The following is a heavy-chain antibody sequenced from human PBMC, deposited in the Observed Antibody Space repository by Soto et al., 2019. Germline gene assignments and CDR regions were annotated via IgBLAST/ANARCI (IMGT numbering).Heavy chain of an antibody. CDR2: ISYDGSNK. J-gene: IGHJ3*02. CDR3: AKVLDLEHYYDSSGAAFDI. Sequence: GGSLRLSCAASGFTFSSYGMHWVRQAPDKGLEWVAVISYDGSNKYYADSVKGRFTISRDNSKNTLYLQMNSLRAEDTAVYYCAKVLDLEHYYDSSGAAFDIWGQGTMVTVSS. D-gene: IGHD3-22*01. V-gene: IGHV3-30*18. CDR1: GFTFSSYG.